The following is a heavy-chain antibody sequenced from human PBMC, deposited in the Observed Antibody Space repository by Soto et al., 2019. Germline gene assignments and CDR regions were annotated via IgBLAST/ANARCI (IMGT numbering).Heavy chain of an antibody. Sequence: LQLQESGPGLVKPSETLSLTCTVSGGSISSSSYYWGWIRQPPGKGLEWIGSMYYSGSTYYNPSLKSRVTIFVDTSKNQFSLKLSSVTAADTAVYYCARLSAAGNYYYYGMDVWGQGTTVTVSS. V-gene: IGHV4-39*01. J-gene: IGHJ6*02. CDR3: ARLSAAGNYYYYGMDV. CDR2: MYYSGST. CDR1: GGSISSSSYY. D-gene: IGHD6-13*01.